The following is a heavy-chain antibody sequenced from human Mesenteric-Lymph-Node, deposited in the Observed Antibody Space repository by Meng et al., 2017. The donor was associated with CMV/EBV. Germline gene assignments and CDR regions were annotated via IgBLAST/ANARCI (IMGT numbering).Heavy chain of an antibody. Sequence: GGSLRLSCAASGFTVSSNYMSWVRQAPGKGLEWVSVIYSGGSTYYADSVKGRFTISRDNSKNTLYLQMGSLRAEDMAVYYCARVKGRYCSSTSCFDDAFDIWGQGTMVTVSS. CDR1: GFTVSSNY. V-gene: IGHV3-66*02. D-gene: IGHD2-2*01. CDR3: ARVKGRYCSSTSCFDDAFDI. CDR2: IYSGGST. J-gene: IGHJ3*02.